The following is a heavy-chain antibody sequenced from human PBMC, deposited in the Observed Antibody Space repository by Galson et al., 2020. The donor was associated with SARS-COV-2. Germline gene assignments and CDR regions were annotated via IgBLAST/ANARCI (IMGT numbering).Heavy chain of an antibody. J-gene: IGHJ4*02. D-gene: IGHD3-22*01. CDR2: ISYEGRTK. V-gene: IGHV3-30*04. CDR1: GFTFSTHA. CDR3: AREGDDYDSSYFDH. Sequence: GESLKISCAASGFTFSTHAMHWVRHAPGKGLVWVAIISYEGRTKYNADSVKGRFTISRDNSKSTLYLQMNSLRPEDTAVYYCAREGDDYDSSYFDHWGQGTLVTVTS.